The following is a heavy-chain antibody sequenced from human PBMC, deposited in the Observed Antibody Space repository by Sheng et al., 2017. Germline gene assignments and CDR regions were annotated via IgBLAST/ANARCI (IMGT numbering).Heavy chain of an antibody. Sequence: EVQVVESGGGLVKPGGSLRLSCAASGFTVNSYSFSWVRQAPGKGLECVASIGSRSDNTNYAASVQGRFTISRDNAKNLLILQMNSLRADDTAVYYCAADGSNSRLITWGQGTLVTVSS. CDR3: AADGSNSRLIT. CDR1: GFTVNSYS. J-gene: IGHJ5*02. CDR2: IGSRSDNT. V-gene: IGHV3-21*01. D-gene: IGHD4-4*01.